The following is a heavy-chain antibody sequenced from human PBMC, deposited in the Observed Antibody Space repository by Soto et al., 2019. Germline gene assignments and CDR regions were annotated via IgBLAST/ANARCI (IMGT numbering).Heavy chain of an antibody. J-gene: IGHJ4*02. CDR2: VNSDGSIT. CDR1: GFTFSSYW. CDR3: ARVGATTWY. D-gene: IGHD1-26*01. V-gene: IGHV3-74*01. Sequence: VGSLRLSCAASGFTFSSYWVHWVRQAPGKGLVWVSRVNSDGSITNYADAVKGRFTISRDNAKNTLYLQMDGLRAEDTAVYYCARVGATTWYWGQGTLVTVSS.